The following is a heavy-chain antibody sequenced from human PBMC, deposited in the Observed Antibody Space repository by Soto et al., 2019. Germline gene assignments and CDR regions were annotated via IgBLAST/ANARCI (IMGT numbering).Heavy chain of an antibody. CDR3: ATATTHLVGPGVEWFDP. CDR2: FDPEDGET. V-gene: IGHV1-24*01. J-gene: IGHJ5*02. Sequence: QVQLVQSGAEVKKPGASVKVSCKVSGYTLTELSMHWVRQAPGKGLEWMGGFDPEDGETIYAQKFQGRVTMTEDTSXAXXDRELSSLRSEDTAVYYCATATTHLVGPGVEWFDPWGQGTLVTVSS. D-gene: IGHD1-26*01. CDR1: GYTLTELS.